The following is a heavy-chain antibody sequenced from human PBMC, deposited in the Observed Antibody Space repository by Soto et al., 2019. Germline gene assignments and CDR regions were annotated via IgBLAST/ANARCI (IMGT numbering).Heavy chain of an antibody. D-gene: IGHD3-22*01. CDR3: ARKDKSGYFNWFDP. Sequence: VESLKISCITSGYKFTSSWIAWGRQKPGKGLEWMGIIFPSDSDTRYSPSFQGQVTISADRSTSTVFLQWASLKASDTAVYFCARKDKSGYFNWFDPWGQGTLVTVSS. CDR2: IFPSDSDT. V-gene: IGHV5-51*01. J-gene: IGHJ5*02. CDR1: GYKFTSSW.